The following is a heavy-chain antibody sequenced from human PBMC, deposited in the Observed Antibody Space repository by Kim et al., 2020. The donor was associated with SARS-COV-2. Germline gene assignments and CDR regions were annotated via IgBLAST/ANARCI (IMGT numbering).Heavy chain of an antibody. D-gene: IGHD3-16*01. Sequence: GGSLRLSCAASGFTFSSYAMSWVRQAPGKGLEWVSAISGSGGSTYYADSVKGRFTISRDNSKNTLYLQMNSLRAEDTAVYYCAKVGGYDYVWGSFDYWGQGTLVTVSS. CDR3: AKVGGYDYVWGSFDY. CDR2: ISGSGGST. J-gene: IGHJ4*02. V-gene: IGHV3-23*01. CDR1: GFTFSSYA.